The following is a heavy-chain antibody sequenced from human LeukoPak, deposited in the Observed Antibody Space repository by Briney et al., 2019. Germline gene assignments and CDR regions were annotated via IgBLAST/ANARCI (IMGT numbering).Heavy chain of an antibody. CDR3: AKAGSPIGGFDY. J-gene: IGHJ4*02. D-gene: IGHD3-10*01. Sequence: SVKVSCKASGGTFSSYAISWVRQAPGQGLEWMGGIIPIFGTANYAQKFQGRVTMTRDTSTSTVYMELSSLRSEDTAVYYCAKAGSPIGGFDYWGQGTLVTVSS. CDR1: GGTFSSYA. CDR2: IIPIFGTA. V-gene: IGHV1-69*05.